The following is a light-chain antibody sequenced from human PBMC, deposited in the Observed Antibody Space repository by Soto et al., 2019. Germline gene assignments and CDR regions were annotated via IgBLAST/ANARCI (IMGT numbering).Light chain of an antibody. V-gene: IGLV2-14*01. CDR3: CSYTSCITYV. J-gene: IGLJ1*01. CDR2: DVF. Sequence: QSALTQPASVSGSPGQSITISCTGTSSDVGGYDYVSWYQQHPGNDPKLFIYDVFTRPSGVTNRFPGSKSGNVASLTISGLQSEDEADDFCCSYTSCITYVFGGGTQLTVL. CDR1: SSDVGGYDY.